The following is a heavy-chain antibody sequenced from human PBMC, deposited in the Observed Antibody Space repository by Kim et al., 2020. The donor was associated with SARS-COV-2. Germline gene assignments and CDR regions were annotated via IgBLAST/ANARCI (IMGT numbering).Heavy chain of an antibody. Sequence: NSSPSFQGHVTISADKSISTAYLQWSSLKASDTAMYYCARSDTAMVTNDYWGQGTLVTVSS. V-gene: IGHV5-10-1*01. CDR3: ARSDTAMVTNDY. J-gene: IGHJ4*02. D-gene: IGHD5-18*01.